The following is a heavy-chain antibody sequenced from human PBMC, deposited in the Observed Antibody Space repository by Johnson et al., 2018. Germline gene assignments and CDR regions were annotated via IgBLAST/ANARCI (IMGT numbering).Heavy chain of an antibody. J-gene: IGHJ6*03. CDR3: ASGNIDIVGVPAMGGHMDV. D-gene: IGHD2-2*01. CDR1: GFTFSHYA. CDR2: ISYDGRNK. V-gene: IGHV3-30*04. Sequence: QVQLVQSGGGVVQPGTSLRLSCAASGFTFSHYAMHWVRQAPGKGLEWVAVISYDGRNKYYADSVKGQFTISRDNSKNTLYLQMNSLRGDDTAIYYCASGNIDIVGVPAMGGHMDVWGKGTTVMVSS.